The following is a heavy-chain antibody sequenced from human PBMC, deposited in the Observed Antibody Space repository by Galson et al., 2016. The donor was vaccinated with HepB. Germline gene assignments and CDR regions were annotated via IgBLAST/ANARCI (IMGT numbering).Heavy chain of an antibody. D-gene: IGHD2-2*01. J-gene: IGHJ5*02. CDR1: GFTVSNLY. CDR2: IYNSGRT. CDR3: ATQSASTKCYWCFDP. V-gene: IGHV3-53*01. Sequence: SLRLSCAASGFTVSNLYMTWVRQAPGKGLEWAALIYNSGRTTYADSVKGQFIISRDNSKNMMFLQMNNLRADDTAVYYCATQSASTKCYWCFDPWGQGTLVTASS.